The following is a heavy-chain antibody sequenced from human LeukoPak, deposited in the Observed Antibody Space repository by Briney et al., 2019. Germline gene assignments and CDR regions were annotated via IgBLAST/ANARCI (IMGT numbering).Heavy chain of an antibody. D-gene: IGHD5-12*01. CDR3: ASPLGYSGYDHDFDY. J-gene: IGHJ4*02. CDR1: GYTFTCYY. V-gene: IGHV1-2*02. CDR2: INPNSGGT. Sequence: GSAVTVTLKSSGYTFTCYYLHWVRQPPGQGQEWVGLINPNSGGTNYAQKFQGRVTMTRDTSISTAYMELSRLRSDDTAVYYCASPLGYSGYDHDFDYWGQGTLVTVSS.